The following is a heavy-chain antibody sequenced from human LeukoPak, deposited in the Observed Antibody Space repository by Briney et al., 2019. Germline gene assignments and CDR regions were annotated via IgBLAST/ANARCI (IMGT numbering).Heavy chain of an antibody. CDR3: ARPYSSGWYYFDY. CDR2: INPNSGGT. V-gene: IGHV1-2*02. J-gene: IGHJ4*02. CDR1: GYTFTGYY. D-gene: IGHD6-19*01. Sequence: GASVKVSCKASGYTFTGYYMHWVRQAPGQGLEWAGWINPNSGGTNYAQKFQGRVTMTRDTSISTAYMELSRLRSDDTAVYYCARPYSSGWYYFDYWGQGTLVTVSS.